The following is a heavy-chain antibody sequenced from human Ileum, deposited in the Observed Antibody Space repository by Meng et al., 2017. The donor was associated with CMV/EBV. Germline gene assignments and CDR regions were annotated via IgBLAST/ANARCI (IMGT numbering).Heavy chain of an antibody. CDR3: AKDSRGYIYLNHF. V-gene: IGHV3-23*01. J-gene: IGHJ4*02. Sequence: GESLKISCAVSGFTLSSYEMNWVRQAPGKGLEWVSSITYTGGTTYYADSVKGRFTISRDNSKNTLYLQMHSLRAEDTALYYCAKDSRGYIYLNHFWGQGTLVTVSS. CDR2: ITYTGGTT. D-gene: IGHD5-18*01. CDR1: GFTLSSYE.